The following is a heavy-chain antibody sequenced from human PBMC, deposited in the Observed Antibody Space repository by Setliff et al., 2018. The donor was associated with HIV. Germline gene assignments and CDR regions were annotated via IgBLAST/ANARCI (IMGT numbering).Heavy chain of an antibody. Sequence: KTSETLSLTCTVSDSGTYYWSWIRQPAGKGLEWIGRVSSRGDTNYNPSLNDRATISLDTSKNQFSLKLNSVTASDTAVYYCARAAAGNTGPFDLWGQGSPVTVSS. CDR2: VSSRGDT. V-gene: IGHV4-4*07. D-gene: IGHD4-17*01. J-gene: IGHJ4*02. CDR1: DSGTYY. CDR3: ARAAAGNTGPFDL.